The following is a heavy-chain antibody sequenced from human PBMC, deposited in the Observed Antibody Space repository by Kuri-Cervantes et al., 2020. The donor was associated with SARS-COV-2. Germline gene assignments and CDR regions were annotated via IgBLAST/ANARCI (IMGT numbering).Heavy chain of an antibody. CDR1: GFTFSSYE. Sequence: GESLKISCAASGFTFSSYEMNWVRQAPGKGLEWVSYISSSGSTIYYADSVKGRFTISRDNAKNSLYLQMNSLRAEDTAVYYCVNLPWELLKTNTADYWGQGTLVTVSS. V-gene: IGHV3-48*03. CDR3: VNLPWELLKTNTADY. J-gene: IGHJ4*02. D-gene: IGHD1-26*01. CDR2: ISSSGSTI.